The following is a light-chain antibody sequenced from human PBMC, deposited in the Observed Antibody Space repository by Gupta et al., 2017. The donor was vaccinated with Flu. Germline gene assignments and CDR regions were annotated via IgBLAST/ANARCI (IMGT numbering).Light chain of an antibody. V-gene: IGLV2-14*01. CDR2: EVS. J-gene: IGLJ2*01. CDR3: SSKRSSSAIAV. Sequence: SALTQPASVSGSPGQSLTISCTGPSTDVGGYNFVSWYQQHPGKAPKLMIYEVSERPSGVANRFSGSKSGNTASLTISGLQADDEADYYCSSKRSSSAIAVFGGGTRLTVL. CDR1: STDVGGYNF.